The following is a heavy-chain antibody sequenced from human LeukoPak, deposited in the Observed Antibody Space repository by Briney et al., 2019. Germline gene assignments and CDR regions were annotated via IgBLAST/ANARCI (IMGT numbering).Heavy chain of an antibody. CDR3: ARTGDCSGGSCYGYWFDP. Sequence: PSETLSLTCTVSGGSISSGGYYWSWIRQHPVKGLEWIGYIYYSGSTYYNPSLKSRVTISVDTSKNQFSLKLSSVTAADTAVYYCARTGDCSGGSCYGYWFDPWGQGTLVTVSS. D-gene: IGHD2-15*01. V-gene: IGHV4-31*03. J-gene: IGHJ5*02. CDR1: GGSISSGGYY. CDR2: IYYSGST.